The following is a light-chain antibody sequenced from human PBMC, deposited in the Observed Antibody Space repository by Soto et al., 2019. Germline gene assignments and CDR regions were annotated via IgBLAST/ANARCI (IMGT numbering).Light chain of an antibody. CDR3: QQYGNLPPKVT. CDR2: AAS. CDR1: QDISTY. Sequence: DIQMTQSPSSLSASVGDRVTITCQASQDISTYLNWYQQKPGKAPNLLIYAASNLETGVPSRFSGSGSGTDFTFTISSLQLEDIATYYCQQYGNLPPKVTFGGGTKVDIK. V-gene: IGKV1-33*01. J-gene: IGKJ4*01.